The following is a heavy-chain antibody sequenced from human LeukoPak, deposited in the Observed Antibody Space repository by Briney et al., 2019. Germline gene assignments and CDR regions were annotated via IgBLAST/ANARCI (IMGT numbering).Heavy chain of an antibody. D-gene: IGHD3-10*01. Sequence: GGSLRLSCAVSGFTFSDYSIHWVRQAPGQGLEWVALMSYDGTNKWYVDSVRGRFTISRDNSKNTVYLQMNGVRAEDTAVYYCTREGPIGVNYYGMDVWGQGTTVTVSS. CDR1: GFTFSDYS. J-gene: IGHJ6*02. CDR3: TREGPIGVNYYGMDV. CDR2: MSYDGTNK. V-gene: IGHV3-30*04.